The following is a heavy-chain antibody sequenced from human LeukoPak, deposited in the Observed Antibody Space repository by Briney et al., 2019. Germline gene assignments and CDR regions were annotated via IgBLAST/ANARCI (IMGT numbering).Heavy chain of an antibody. D-gene: IGHD4-17*01. Sequence: PGGSLRLSCAASGFTFSNYAMSWVRQAPGKGLEWVSAVSGRGGSTYYADSVKGRFTISRDNSKNTLYLQMNSLRAEDTAVYYWAKDGGDYETYLLYYWGQGTLVTFSS. J-gene: IGHJ4*02. V-gene: IGHV3-23*01. CDR2: VSGRGGST. CDR3: AKDGGDYETYLLYY. CDR1: GFTFSNYA.